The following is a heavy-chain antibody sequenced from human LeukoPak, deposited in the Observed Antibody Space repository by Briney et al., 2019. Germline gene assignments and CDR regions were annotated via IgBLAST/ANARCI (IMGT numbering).Heavy chain of an antibody. CDR1: GGSFSSYH. D-gene: IGHD2-8*01. CDR3: ARDGLYTNGYSYFDY. Sequence: SETLSLTRTVSGGSFSSYHWSWIRQFVGKGLEWIGRAHSDGTTNYNPSLKSRVTMSIDTSKNQFSLKLNSVTAADTAVYYCARDGLYTNGYSYFDYWGQGTLVTVSS. V-gene: IGHV4-4*07. J-gene: IGHJ4*02. CDR2: AHSDGTT.